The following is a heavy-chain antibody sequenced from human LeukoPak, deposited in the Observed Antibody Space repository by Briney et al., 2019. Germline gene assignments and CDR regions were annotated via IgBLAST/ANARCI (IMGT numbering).Heavy chain of an antibody. Sequence: SETLSLTCTVSGGSISSSSYYWGWIRQPPGKGLEWIGSIYYSGSTYYNPSLKSRVTISVDTSKNQFSLKLSSVTAADTAVYYCARDSYYYDSSTYNGFDYWGQGTLVTVSS. CDR1: GGSISSSSYY. V-gene: IGHV4-39*07. D-gene: IGHD3-22*01. CDR3: ARDSYYYDSSTYNGFDY. J-gene: IGHJ5*01. CDR2: IYYSGST.